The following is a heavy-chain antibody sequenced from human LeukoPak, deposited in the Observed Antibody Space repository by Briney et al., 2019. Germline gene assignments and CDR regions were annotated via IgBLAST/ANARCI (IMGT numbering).Heavy chain of an antibody. J-gene: IGHJ4*02. D-gene: IGHD6-6*01. V-gene: IGHV3-30-3*01. CDR2: ISYDGSNK. CDR3: ARAPARRYFDY. Sequence: WVAVISYDGSNKYYADSVKGRFTISRDNSKNTLYLQMNSLRAEDTAVYYCARAPARRYFDYWGQGTLVTVSS.